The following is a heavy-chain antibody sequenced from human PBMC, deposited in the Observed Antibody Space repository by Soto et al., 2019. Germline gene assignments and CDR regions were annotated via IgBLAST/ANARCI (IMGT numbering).Heavy chain of an antibody. D-gene: IGHD6-19*01. CDR1: GFTVSSNY. J-gene: IGHJ4*02. CDR3: ARGFRYSTGWYYFDY. Sequence: PGGSLRLSCAASGFTVSSNYMTWVRQAPGQGLECVSIIYSSGSTYYADSVKGRFTISRDISQNTLYLQMNSLRAEDTAVYYCARGFRYSTGWYYFDYWGQGTLVTVSS. V-gene: IGHV3-66*01. CDR2: IYSSGST.